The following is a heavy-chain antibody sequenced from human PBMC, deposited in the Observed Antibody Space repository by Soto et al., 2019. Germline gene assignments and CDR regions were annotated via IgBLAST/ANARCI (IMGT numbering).Heavy chain of an antibody. CDR1: GFSLNTRDVG. CDR3: AHCRGGVASF. CDR2: VYWDDDK. Sequence: QITLNESGPALVKPTQTLTLTCTFSGFSLNTRDVGVGWIRQPPGKALEWLGVVYWDDDKTYSPSLKSRITNTKDTPKNHVVLRMTKMDPVDTATYYCAHCRGGVASFWGQGTLVTVSS. J-gene: IGHJ4*02. V-gene: IGHV2-5*02. D-gene: IGHD3-16*01.